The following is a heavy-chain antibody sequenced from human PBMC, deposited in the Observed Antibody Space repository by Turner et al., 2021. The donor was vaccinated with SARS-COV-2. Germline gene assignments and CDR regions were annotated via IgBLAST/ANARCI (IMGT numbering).Heavy chain of an antibody. V-gene: IGHV1-24*01. Sequence: QVQLVQSGAEVKKPGASVKVSCKVSGHTLIELSMHWVRQAPGKGLEWMGGFDPEDGETIYAQKFQGRVTMTEDTSTDTAYMELSSLRSEDTAVYYCATAPPYCTNGVCPNWFDPWGQGTLVTVSS. CDR1: GHTLIELS. CDR2: FDPEDGET. D-gene: IGHD2-8*01. J-gene: IGHJ5*02. CDR3: ATAPPYCTNGVCPNWFDP.